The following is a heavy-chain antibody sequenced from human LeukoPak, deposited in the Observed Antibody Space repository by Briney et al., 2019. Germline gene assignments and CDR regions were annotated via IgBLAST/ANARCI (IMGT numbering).Heavy chain of an antibody. V-gene: IGHV4-59*01. CDR3: ARAYGSGSFCYDY. Sequence: SETLSLTCIVSGGSINSDYWIWIRQPPGKGLEWIGNVFQTGNTNYSTSLRSRVTISLDMSKSQFSLSLRSVTAADTAVYYCARAYGSGSFCYDYWGQGTLVTVSS. J-gene: IGHJ4*02. CDR2: VFQTGNT. D-gene: IGHD3-10*01. CDR1: GGSINSDY.